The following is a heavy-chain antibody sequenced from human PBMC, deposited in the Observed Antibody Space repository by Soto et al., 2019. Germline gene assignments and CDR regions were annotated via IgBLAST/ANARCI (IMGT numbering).Heavy chain of an antibody. D-gene: IGHD3-16*01. CDR1: GYTFSDFD. CDR3: ARGNPFNYAGFDV. Sequence: ASVKVSCKASGYTFSDFDINWLRQAAGQGPEWMGWMNAKSGDTFSAQRLQGKFNMTWDTSLSTAYMEVGSLTSDDAATYYCARGNPFNYAGFDVWGQGTTVTVSS. J-gene: IGHJ6*02. CDR2: MNAKSGDT. V-gene: IGHV1-8*01.